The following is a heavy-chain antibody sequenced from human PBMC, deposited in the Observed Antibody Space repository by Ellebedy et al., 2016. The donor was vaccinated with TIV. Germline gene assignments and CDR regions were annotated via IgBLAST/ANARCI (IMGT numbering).Heavy chain of an antibody. Sequence: SETLSLXXAVYGASFSHYYWSWIRQPPGKGLEWIGEVNHRRSTYYNPSLKSRVAISIDTSKNQFSLRLTSVTAADTAVYYCARGRGGSYSIPVDDWGQGTLGTVSS. CDR3: ARGRGGSYSIPVDD. CDR2: VNHRRST. V-gene: IGHV4-34*01. J-gene: IGHJ4*02. D-gene: IGHD1-26*01. CDR1: GASFSHYY.